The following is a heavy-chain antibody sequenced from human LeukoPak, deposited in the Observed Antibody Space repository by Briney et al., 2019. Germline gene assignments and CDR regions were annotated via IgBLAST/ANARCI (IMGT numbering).Heavy chain of an antibody. Sequence: SETLSLTCTVSGGSISSCSSYWGWIRQPPGKGLEWIGSIYYSGSTYYNPSLKSRITISVATSKNQFSLKLSSVTAADTAVYYCARLDDSSGYFHWGQGTLVTVSS. CDR3: ARLDDSSGYFH. CDR1: GGSISSCSSY. CDR2: IYYSGST. V-gene: IGHV4-39*01. J-gene: IGHJ4*02. D-gene: IGHD3-22*01.